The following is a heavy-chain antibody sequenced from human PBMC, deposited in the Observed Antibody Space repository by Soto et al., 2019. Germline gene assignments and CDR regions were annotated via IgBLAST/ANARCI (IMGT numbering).Heavy chain of an antibody. CDR1: GFSLSTSGVG. J-gene: IGHJ5*02. D-gene: IGHD3-9*01. V-gene: IGHV2-5*02. CDR2: IYWDDDK. CDR3: AHRRHFDWSNWFDP. Sequence: QITLLASGPTLVKPTQTLTLTCTFSGFSLSTSGVGVGWIRPPPGKALAWLELIYWDDDKRSSPALKSRLTSTKDTSKSQGVHTMTNTDPVDTATYYCAHRRHFDWSNWFDPWGQGTLVTVAS.